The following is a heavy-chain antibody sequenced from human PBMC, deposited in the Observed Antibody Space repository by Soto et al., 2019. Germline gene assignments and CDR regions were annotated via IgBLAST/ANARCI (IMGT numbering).Heavy chain of an antibody. D-gene: IGHD3-16*01. Sequence: PGGSPRLSRAASGFTFSNAWVNWVRQTPGKGLEWVGRIKSKTDGGTTDYAAPVKGRFSISRDDSKNTLYLQMNSLKTEDTAVYYCTTPLRTGRYGMDVWGQGTTVTVSS. CDR1: GFTFSNAW. J-gene: IGHJ6*02. CDR3: TTPLRTGRYGMDV. CDR2: IKSKTDGGTT. V-gene: IGHV3-15*07.